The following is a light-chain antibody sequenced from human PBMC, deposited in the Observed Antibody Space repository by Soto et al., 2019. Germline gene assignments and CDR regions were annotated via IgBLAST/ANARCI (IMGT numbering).Light chain of an antibody. CDR2: RNN. Sequence: QPVLTQPPSASGTPGQRVTISCSGSSSNIGSNYVYWYQQLPGTAPKLLIYRNNQRPSGVPDRFSGSKSGTSASLAISGLRSEDEAYYYCAAWDDSLSAHVVFGGGTKLTVL. CDR1: SSNIGSNY. CDR3: AAWDDSLSAHVV. V-gene: IGLV1-47*01. J-gene: IGLJ2*01.